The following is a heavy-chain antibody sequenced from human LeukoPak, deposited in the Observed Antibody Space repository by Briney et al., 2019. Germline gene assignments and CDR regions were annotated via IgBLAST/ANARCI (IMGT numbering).Heavy chain of an antibody. D-gene: IGHD3-22*01. CDR1: GFTFSSYG. J-gene: IGHJ4*02. CDR3: AKDFYYDSSGYYSTPPPYFDY. Sequence: GRSLRLSCAASGFTFSSYGMHWVRQAPGKGLEWVAVIWYDGSNKYYADSVKGRFTISRDNSKNTLYLQMNSLRAEDTAVYYCAKDFYYDSSGYYSTPPPYFDYWGQGTLVTVSS. V-gene: IGHV3-33*06. CDR2: IWYDGSNK.